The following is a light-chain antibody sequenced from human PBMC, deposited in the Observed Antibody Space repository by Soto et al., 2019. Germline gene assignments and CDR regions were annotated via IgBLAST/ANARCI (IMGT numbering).Light chain of an antibody. CDR2: DVT. V-gene: IGLV2-14*03. CDR1: SSDVGAYNF. Sequence: QSVLTQPASVSGSPGQSITMSCTGTSSDVGAYNFVSWYQHHPGKVPKLIFYDVTNRPSGVSSRFSGSKSANTASLTISRLQAEDEADYYCSSFTLYSTLVFGGGTKVTVL. CDR3: SSFTLYSTLV. J-gene: IGLJ3*02.